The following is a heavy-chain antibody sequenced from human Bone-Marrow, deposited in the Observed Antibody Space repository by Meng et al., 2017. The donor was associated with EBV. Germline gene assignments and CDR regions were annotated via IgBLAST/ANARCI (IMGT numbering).Heavy chain of an antibody. CDR2: INHSGIT. J-gene: IGHJ4*02. V-gene: IGHV4-34*01. Sequence: VPITQWRAGLLKPSETLALTCGVYGGSLSDDYWSWIRQPPGKGLEWIAEINHSGITNYNPSLKSRLTISADTSKNQFSLKLSSVTAADTAVYYCARGVDTDYDILTGYPYYFDSWGQGMLVTVSS. D-gene: IGHD3-9*01. CDR3: ARGVDTDYDILTGYPYYFDS. CDR1: GGSLSDDY.